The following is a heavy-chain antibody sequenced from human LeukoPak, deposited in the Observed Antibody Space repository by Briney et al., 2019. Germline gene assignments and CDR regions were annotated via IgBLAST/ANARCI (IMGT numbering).Heavy chain of an antibody. CDR1: GFTFSGYW. D-gene: IGHD3-9*01. Sequence: PGGSLRLSCAASGFTFSGYWMTWDRQGPGKGLEWVANIKQDGSEKYYLDSVKGRFTISRDNAKNSLYLQMNSLRAEDTAVYYCARGRYPLTGYSAYYFDYWGQGTLVTVSS. V-gene: IGHV3-7*01. CDR2: IKQDGSEK. CDR3: ARGRYPLTGYSAYYFDY. J-gene: IGHJ4*02.